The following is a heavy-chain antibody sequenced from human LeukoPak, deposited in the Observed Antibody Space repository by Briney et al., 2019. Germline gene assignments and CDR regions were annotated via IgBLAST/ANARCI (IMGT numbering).Heavy chain of an antibody. V-gene: IGHV1-2*02. CDR3: AREYSASEH. J-gene: IGHJ1*01. CDR2: IDPYTGNT. D-gene: IGHD5-12*01. Sequence: ASVKVSCKASGYSFVGYYLHWVRQAPGQGLERMSWIDPYTGNTHYAQKFQGRLTVTRDTSISTTYMELSWLTSDDTAMYYCAREYSASEHWGQGTLVTVSS. CDR1: GYSFVGYY.